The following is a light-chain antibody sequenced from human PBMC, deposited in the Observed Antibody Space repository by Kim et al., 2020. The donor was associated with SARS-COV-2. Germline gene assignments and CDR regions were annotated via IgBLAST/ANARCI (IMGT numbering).Light chain of an antibody. CDR1: QSVSSF. CDR2: DVS. CDR3: QQRSNWPLT. J-gene: IGKJ4*01. V-gene: IGKV3-11*01. Sequence: LSPGERASLSCRASQSVSSFLGWYQQKPGQAPRLLIYDVSNRATGIPARFSGSGSGTDFSLTITSLEPEDFAVYYCQQRSNWPLTFGGGTKVDIK.